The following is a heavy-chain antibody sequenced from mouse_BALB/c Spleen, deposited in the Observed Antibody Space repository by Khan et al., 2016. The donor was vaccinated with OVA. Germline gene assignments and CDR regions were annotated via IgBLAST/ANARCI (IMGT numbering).Heavy chain of an antibody. J-gene: IGHJ2*01. CDR3: ARIKKIVATYFDY. D-gene: IGHD1-1*01. V-gene: IGHV1S81*02. Sequence: QVQLQQPGAELVKAGASVKMSCTASGYTFTSYWMHWVKQRLGQGLEWFAETNPTNGRTYYTETLKSKSTLTVDKSSSTAYMLLSGPTFEDSAVYYCARIKKIVATYFDYWGQGTTLTVSS. CDR1: GYTFTSYW. CDR2: TNPTNGRT.